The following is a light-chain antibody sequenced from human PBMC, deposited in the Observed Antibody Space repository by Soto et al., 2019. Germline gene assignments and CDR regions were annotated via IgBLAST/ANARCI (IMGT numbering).Light chain of an antibody. Sequence: ELVLTQSPGTLSLSPGERATLSCRARQSVSCNFLAWYQQKPGQAPRLLIHGASRRAPGIPDRVSGSGSGTDFTLTISRLEPEDFGTYYCQQFKSYPITFGQGTRLEIK. CDR1: QSVSCNF. J-gene: IGKJ5*01. V-gene: IGKV3-20*01. CDR2: GAS. CDR3: QQFKSYPIT.